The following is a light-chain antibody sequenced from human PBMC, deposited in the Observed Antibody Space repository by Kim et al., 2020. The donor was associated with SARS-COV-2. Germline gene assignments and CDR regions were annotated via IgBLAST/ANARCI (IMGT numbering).Light chain of an antibody. CDR2: RDS. V-gene: IGLV3-9*01. Sequence: SVSRGQTARITCGGNNMGRKNVHWYQQKPGQAPVLVIYRDSNRPSGIPERFSGSNSGNTATLTISRAQAGDEADYYCQVWDSSTVVFGGGTQLTVL. CDR1: NMGRKN. CDR3: QVWDSSTVV. J-gene: IGLJ2*01.